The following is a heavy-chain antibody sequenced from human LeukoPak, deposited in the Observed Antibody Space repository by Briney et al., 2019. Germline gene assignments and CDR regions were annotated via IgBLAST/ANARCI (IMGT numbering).Heavy chain of an antibody. Sequence: GESPKIPCKGSGYIITSYWVGWVRQMPGKGLEWMGIIHPGDSDTRSSPSFQDTVTISPAKSISTAYLQWGSLKASDTAMYYCARLSSSSPPDYWGQGTLVTAPS. CDR2: IHPGDSDT. J-gene: IGHJ4*02. CDR3: ARLSSSSPPDY. V-gene: IGHV5-51*01. D-gene: IGHD6-6*01. CDR1: GYIITSYW.